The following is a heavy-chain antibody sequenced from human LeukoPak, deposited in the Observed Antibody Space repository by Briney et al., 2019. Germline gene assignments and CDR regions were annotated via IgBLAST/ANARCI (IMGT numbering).Heavy chain of an antibody. CDR3: ARDRTYYYDSSGYHLDY. V-gene: IGHV1-18*01. CDR2: ISAYNGNT. Sequence: ASVKVSCKASGYTFTSYGISWVRQAPGQGLEWMGWISAYNGNTNYAQKLQGRVTITTDTSTSTAYMELRSLRSDDTAVYYCARDRTYYYDSSGYHLDYWGQGTLVTVSS. D-gene: IGHD3-22*01. J-gene: IGHJ4*02. CDR1: GYTFTSYG.